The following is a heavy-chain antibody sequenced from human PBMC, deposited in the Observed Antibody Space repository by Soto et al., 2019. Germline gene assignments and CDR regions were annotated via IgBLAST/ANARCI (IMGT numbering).Heavy chain of an antibody. CDR3: ARRPGFGELFVLYYYMDV. J-gene: IGHJ6*03. V-gene: IGHV1-24*01. D-gene: IGHD3-10*01. CDR2: FDPEDGET. CDR1: GYTLTELS. Sequence: ASVKVSCTVSGYTLTELSMHWVRQAPGKGLEWMGGFDPEDGETIYAQKFQGRVTMTKNTSISTAYMERSSLRSEDTAVYYCARRPGFGELFVLYYYMDVWGKGTTVTVSS.